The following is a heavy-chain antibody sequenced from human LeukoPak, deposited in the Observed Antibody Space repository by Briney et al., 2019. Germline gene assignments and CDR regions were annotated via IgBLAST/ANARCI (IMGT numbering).Heavy chain of an antibody. CDR1: GGSISTYY. Sequence: SETLSLTCRVSGGSISTYYWSWIRQPPGKGLEWIGYIYYTGSTNYNPSLKSRVTMFVDMSKNQFSLRLSSVTAADTAVYYCARHRAYSSSSPFDYWGQGTLVTVSS. J-gene: IGHJ4*02. D-gene: IGHD6-6*01. CDR2: IYYTGST. V-gene: IGHV4-59*08. CDR3: ARHRAYSSSSPFDY.